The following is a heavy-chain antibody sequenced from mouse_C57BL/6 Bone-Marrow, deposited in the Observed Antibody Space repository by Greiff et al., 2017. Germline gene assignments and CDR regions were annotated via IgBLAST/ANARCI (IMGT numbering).Heavy chain of an antibody. J-gene: IGHJ2*01. V-gene: IGHV5-16*01. Sequence: VKLVESEGGLVQPGSSMKLSCTASGFTFSDYYMAWVRQVPEKGLEWVANINYDGSSTYYLDSLKSRFIISRDNAKNILYLQMSSLKSEDTATYYCARALYDGYLFDYWGQGTTLTVSS. CDR3: ARALYDGYLFDY. D-gene: IGHD2-3*01. CDR1: GFTFSDYY. CDR2: INYDGSST.